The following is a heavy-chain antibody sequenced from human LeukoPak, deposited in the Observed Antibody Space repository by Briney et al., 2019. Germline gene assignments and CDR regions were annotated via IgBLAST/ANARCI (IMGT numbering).Heavy chain of an antibody. CDR2: ISGGGSR. Sequence: QSGGSLRLSCETSGFTFNNYAVSWVRQAPGKGLEWVSSISGGGSRYYGDSGKGRFTISRDSYHHTLYLQMNSLRAEDAAVYLCARGWSSVSYYFQYWGQGTLVTVSS. CDR1: GFTFNNYA. J-gene: IGHJ4*02. D-gene: IGHD6-13*01. CDR3: ARGWSSVSYYFQY. V-gene: IGHV3-23*01.